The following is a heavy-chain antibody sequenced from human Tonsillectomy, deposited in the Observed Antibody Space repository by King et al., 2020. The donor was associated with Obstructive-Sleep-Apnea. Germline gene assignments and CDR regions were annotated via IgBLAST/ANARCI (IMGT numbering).Heavy chain of an antibody. V-gene: IGHV3-48*04. CDR3: ASDDLFRAAYFDY. CDR2: ISSSSSTI. CDR1: GFSFITYT. D-gene: IGHD3-10*01. J-gene: IGHJ4*02. Sequence: VQLVESGGGLVQPGGSLRLSCAASGFSFITYTMNWVRQAPGKGLEWVSYISSSSSTIYYADSVKGRFTISRDNAKNSLYLQMNSLRAEDTAVYYCASDDLFRAAYFDYWGQGTLVTVSS.